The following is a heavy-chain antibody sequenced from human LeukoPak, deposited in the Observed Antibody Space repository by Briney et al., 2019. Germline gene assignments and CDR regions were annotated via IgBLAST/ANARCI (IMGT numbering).Heavy chain of an antibody. CDR3: ATRGGAAAGTMDV. CDR2: IYSGGST. J-gene: IGHJ6*03. V-gene: IGHV3-53*01. D-gene: IGHD6-13*01. CDR1: GFTFSNNW. Sequence: GGSLRLSCAVSGFTFSNNWMSWVRQAPGKGLEWVSVIYSGGSTYYADSVKGRFTISRDNSKNTLYLQMNSLRAEDTAVYYCATRGGAAAGTMDVWGKGTTVTISS.